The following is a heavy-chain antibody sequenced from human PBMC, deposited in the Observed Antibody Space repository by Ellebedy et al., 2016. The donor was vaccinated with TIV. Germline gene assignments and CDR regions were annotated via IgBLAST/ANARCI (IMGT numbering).Heavy chain of an antibody. D-gene: IGHD4-23*01. V-gene: IGHV4-34*01. CDR2: INHSGST. CDR3: ARDYGGNSFFVAY. CDR1: GGSFSGYF. Sequence: SQTLSLTXXVYGGSFSGYFWSWIRQPPGKGLEWIGEINHSGSTNYNPSLKSRLTVSVDTSKNQFSLKLSSVTAADTAVYYCARDYGGNSFFVAYWGQGTLVTVSS. J-gene: IGHJ4*02.